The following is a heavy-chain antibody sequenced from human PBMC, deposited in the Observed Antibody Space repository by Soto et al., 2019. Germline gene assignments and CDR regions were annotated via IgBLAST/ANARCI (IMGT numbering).Heavy chain of an antibody. D-gene: IGHD6-6*01. Sequence: ASVKVSCKASGYTFTGYYMHWVRQAPGQGLEWMGWINPNSGGTNYAQKFQGWVTMTRDTSISTAYMELSRLRSDDTAVYYCARGGIGVEYSSSSFDYWGQGTLVTVSS. CDR2: INPNSGGT. V-gene: IGHV1-2*04. J-gene: IGHJ4*02. CDR1: GYTFTGYY. CDR3: ARGGIGVEYSSSSFDY.